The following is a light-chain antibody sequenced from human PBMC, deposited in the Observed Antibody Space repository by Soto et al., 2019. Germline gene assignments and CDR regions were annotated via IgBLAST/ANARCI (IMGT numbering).Light chain of an antibody. J-gene: IGLJ2*01. CDR2: EVS. CDR3: RSYTSSNTLV. V-gene: IGLV2-14*01. CDR1: SSDVGAYNY. Sequence: QSALTQPASVSGSPGQSITISCTGTSSDVGAYNYVSWYKQHPGKAPKLMIFEVSGRPSGVSNRFSGSKSGNTASLTISGLQAEDEADYYCRSYTSSNTLVFGGGTKVTVL.